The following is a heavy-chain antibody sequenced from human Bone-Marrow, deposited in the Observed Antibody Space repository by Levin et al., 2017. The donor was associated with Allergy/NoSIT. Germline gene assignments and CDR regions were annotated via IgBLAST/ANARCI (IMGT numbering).Heavy chain of an antibody. CDR3: ANCPLSGSKVDAFDI. CDR1: KFTFNNYA. J-gene: IGHJ3*02. CDR2: ISAGGDTT. Sequence: GESLKISCAASKFTFNNYAMSWVRQAPGRGLEWVSVISAGGDTTFYADSVRGRFTISRDNSKNTLYLQMNGLRAEDTAVYYCANCPLSGSKVDAFDIWGQGTIVTVSS. V-gene: IGHV3-23*01. D-gene: IGHD3-10*01.